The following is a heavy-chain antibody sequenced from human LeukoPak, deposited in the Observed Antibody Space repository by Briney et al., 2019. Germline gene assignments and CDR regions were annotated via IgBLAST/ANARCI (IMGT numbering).Heavy chain of an antibody. CDR3: ATGEGYGAGDGFDY. V-gene: IGHV1-69*05. Sequence: SETLSFTASVGTFSSYAISWVRKAPGQGLEWMGVIIPIFGTANYAQKFQGRVTITTDESTSTAYMELSSLRSEDTAVYYCATGEGYGAGDGFDYWGQGTLVTVSS. CDR1: VGTFSSYA. CDR2: IIPIFGTA. J-gene: IGHJ4*02. D-gene: IGHD7-27*01.